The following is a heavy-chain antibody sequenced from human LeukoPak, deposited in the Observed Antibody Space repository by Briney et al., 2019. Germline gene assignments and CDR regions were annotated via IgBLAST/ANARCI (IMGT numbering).Heavy chain of an antibody. D-gene: IGHD2-2*02. CDR2: IIPIFGTA. CDR1: GGTFSSYA. J-gene: IGHJ5*02. Sequence: SVKVSCKASGGTFSSYAISWVRQAPGQGLEWMGGIIPIFGTANYAQKFQGRVTITADKSTSTAYMELSSLRSEDTAVYYCARGLPARCSSTSCYKKWFDPWGQGTLVTVSS. V-gene: IGHV1-69*06. CDR3: ARGLPARCSSTSCYKKWFDP.